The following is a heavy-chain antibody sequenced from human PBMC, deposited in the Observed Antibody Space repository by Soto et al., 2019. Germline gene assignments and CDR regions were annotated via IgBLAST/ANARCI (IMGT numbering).Heavy chain of an antibody. J-gene: IGHJ4*02. CDR1: GFSFGSYA. CDR2: ISGSDGKT. V-gene: IGHV3-23*01. Sequence: WGSPRLSCVASGFSFGSYALTWVRQAPGKGLEWVSTISGSDGKTFYADAVKGRFSISRDISQSTLYLQMNSLRADDTAIYYCARWSYLDYWGQGTRVTVSS. CDR3: ARWSYLDY. D-gene: IGHD3-3*01.